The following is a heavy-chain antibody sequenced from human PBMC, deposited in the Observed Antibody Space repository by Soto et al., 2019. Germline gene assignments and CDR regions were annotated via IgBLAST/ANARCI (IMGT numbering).Heavy chain of an antibody. CDR3: ARRQDIVVVPAAIDY. CDR1: GYTFTSYA. D-gene: IGHD2-2*01. J-gene: IGHJ4*02. CDR2: INTNTGNP. Sequence: ASVKVSCKASGYTFTSYAMNWVRQAPGQGLEWMGWINTNTGNPTYAQGFTGRFVFSLDTSVSTAYLQISSLKAEDTAVYYCARRQDIVVVPAAIDYWGQGTLVTVSS. V-gene: IGHV7-4-1*02.